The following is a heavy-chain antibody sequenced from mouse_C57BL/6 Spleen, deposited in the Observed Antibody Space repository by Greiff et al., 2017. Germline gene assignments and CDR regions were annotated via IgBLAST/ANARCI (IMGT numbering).Heavy chain of an antibody. CDR3: VRQSYYGSSYKYFDV. V-gene: IGHV10-1*01. Sequence: EVKLVESGGGLVQPKGSLKLSCAASGFSFNTYAMNWVRQAPGKGLEWVARIRSKSNNYATYYADSVKDRFTISRYDSESKLYLQMNNLKTEDTAMYYCVRQSYYGSSYKYFDVWGTGTTVTVSS. CDR1: GFSFNTYA. D-gene: IGHD1-1*01. CDR2: IRSKSNNYAT. J-gene: IGHJ1*03.